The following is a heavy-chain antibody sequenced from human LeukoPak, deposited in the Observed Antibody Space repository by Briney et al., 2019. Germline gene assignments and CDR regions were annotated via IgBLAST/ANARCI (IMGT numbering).Heavy chain of an antibody. D-gene: IGHD6-6*01. CDR1: GYTFTGYY. CDR3: ARDIEYSSYNFDY. CDR2: INPNSGGT. J-gene: IGHJ4*02. V-gene: IGHV1-2*06. Sequence: ASVKVSCKASGYTFTGYYMHWVRQAPGQGLEWMGRINPNSGGTNYAQKFQGRVTMTRDTSISTAYMELSRLRSDDTAVYYCARDIEYSSYNFDYWGQGTLVTVSS.